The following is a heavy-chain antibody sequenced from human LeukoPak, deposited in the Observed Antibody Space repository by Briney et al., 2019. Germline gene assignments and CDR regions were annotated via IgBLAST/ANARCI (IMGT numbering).Heavy chain of an antibody. CDR2: IIPIFGTA. CDR3: ARGGEAAAGYYYYYMDV. J-gene: IGHJ6*03. D-gene: IGHD6-13*01. CDR1: GGTFSSYA. V-gene: IGHV1-69*13. Sequence: SVKVSCKASGGTFSSYAISWVRQAPGQGLEWMGGIIPIFGTANYAQKFQGRVTITADESTSTAYMELSSLRSEDTAVYYCARGGEAAAGYYYYYMDVWGKGTTVTISS.